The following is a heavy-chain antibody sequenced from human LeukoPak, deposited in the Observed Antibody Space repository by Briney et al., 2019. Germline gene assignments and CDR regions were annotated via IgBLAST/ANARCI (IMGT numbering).Heavy chain of an antibody. D-gene: IGHD3/OR15-3a*01. J-gene: IGHJ4*02. CDR1: GFTFSNYA. V-gene: IGHV3-23*01. Sequence: PGGSLRLSCAASGFTFSNYAMSWVRQAPGKGLEWVAGISDSGGSTNYADSVKGRFTISRDNPKNTLYLQMNSLRAEDPAVYFCAKRGVVIRVILVGFHKEAYYFESWGQGALVTVSS. CDR3: AKRGVVIRVILVGFHKEAYYFES. CDR2: ISDSGGST.